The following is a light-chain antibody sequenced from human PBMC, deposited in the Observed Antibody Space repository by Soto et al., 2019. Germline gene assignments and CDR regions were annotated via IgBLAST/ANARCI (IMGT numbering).Light chain of an antibody. J-gene: IGKJ1*01. V-gene: IGKV3-20*01. CDR1: QSVSSSY. CDR3: QQYSSSPWT. Sequence: EIVLTQSPGTLSLSSGARATLSCRANQSVSSSYLAWYQHKPGQAPRLLIYGASTRATGIPGRFSGSGSGTDFALTITGLEPEDSAVYCCQQYSSSPWTFGQGTKVEIK. CDR2: GAS.